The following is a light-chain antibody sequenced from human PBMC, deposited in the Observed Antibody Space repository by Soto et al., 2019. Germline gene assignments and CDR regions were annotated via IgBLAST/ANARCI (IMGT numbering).Light chain of an antibody. CDR2: DAS. CDR3: SSYTSSSTLDYV. Sequence: QSVLTQPASVSGAPGQLITISCTGTSSDVGGYNYVSWYQQHPGKAPKLMIYDASNRPSGVSNRFSGSKSGNTASLTISGLQAEDEADYYCSSYTSSSTLDYVFGTGTKVTVL. J-gene: IGLJ1*01. CDR1: SSDVGGYNY. V-gene: IGLV2-14*01.